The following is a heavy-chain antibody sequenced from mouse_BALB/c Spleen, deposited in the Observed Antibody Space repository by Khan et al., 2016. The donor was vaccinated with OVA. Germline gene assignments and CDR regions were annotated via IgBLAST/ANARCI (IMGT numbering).Heavy chain of an antibody. CDR3: TRRGLDGIFVY. CDR1: GYTFISYW. D-gene: IGHD2-1*01. Sequence: QIQLVQSGTELAKPGASVKMSCKASGYTFISYWMHWVKQRPGQGLEWIGYINPSTDYTEYNQKFKDKATLTTDKSSNTAYMQLSSLTSEDSGVYSCTRRGLDGIFVYWGQGTRVTVSA. J-gene: IGHJ3*01. CDR2: INPSTDYT. V-gene: IGHV1-7*01.